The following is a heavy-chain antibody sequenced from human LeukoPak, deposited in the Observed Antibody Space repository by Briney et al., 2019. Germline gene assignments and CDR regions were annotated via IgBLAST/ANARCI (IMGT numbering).Heavy chain of an antibody. Sequence: SSVTVSRQASGCTFSSYAISWVRQPAGQGLDWMGRIIPTLGIANYAQKLQGRVTITADKSTSTAYMELSSLRSEDTAVYYCTETNPSTWFDPWGQGTLVTVSS. CDR3: TETNPSTWFDP. CDR2: IIPTLGIA. D-gene: IGHD1/OR15-1a*01. V-gene: IGHV1-69*04. CDR1: GCTFSSYA. J-gene: IGHJ5*02.